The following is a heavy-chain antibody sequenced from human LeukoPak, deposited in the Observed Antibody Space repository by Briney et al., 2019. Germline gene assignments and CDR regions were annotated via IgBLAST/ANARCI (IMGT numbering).Heavy chain of an antibody. Sequence: VASVKVSCKVSGYTLTELSMHWVRQAPGKGLEWMGGFDPEDGETIYAQKFQGGVTMTEDTSTDTAYMELSSLRSEDTAVYYCATVRAVAGPVNAFDVWGQGTMVTVSS. CDR2: FDPEDGET. CDR3: ATVRAVAGPVNAFDV. V-gene: IGHV1-24*01. D-gene: IGHD6-19*01. J-gene: IGHJ3*01. CDR1: GYTLTELS.